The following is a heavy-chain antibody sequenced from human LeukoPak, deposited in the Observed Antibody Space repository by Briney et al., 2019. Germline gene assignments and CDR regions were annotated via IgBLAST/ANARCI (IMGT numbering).Heavy chain of an antibody. Sequence: ASVKVSCKASGYTFTGYYMHWVRQAPGQGLEWMGWINPNSGGTNYAQKFQGRVTMTRDTSISTAYMELSRLRSDDTAVDYCAILGDFVWGSYRPGFDHWGQGTLVTVSS. CDR2: INPNSGGT. CDR3: AILGDFVWGSYRPGFDH. D-gene: IGHD3-16*02. J-gene: IGHJ4*02. V-gene: IGHV1-2*02. CDR1: GYTFTGYY.